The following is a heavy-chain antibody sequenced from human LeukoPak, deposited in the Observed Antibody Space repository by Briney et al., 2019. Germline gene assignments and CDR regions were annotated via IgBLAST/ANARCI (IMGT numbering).Heavy chain of an antibody. CDR2: IIPIFGTA. CDR1: GGTFSSYA. V-gene: IGHV1-69*05. D-gene: IGHD3-22*01. J-gene: IGHJ5*02. Sequence: SVKVSCKASGGTFSSYAISWVRQAPGQGLEWMGGIIPIFGTANYAQKFQGRVTVTTDESTSTAYMELSSLRSEDTAVYYCARDRYYYDSSGHTGHWFDPWGQGTLVTVSS. CDR3: ARDRYYYDSSGHTGHWFDP.